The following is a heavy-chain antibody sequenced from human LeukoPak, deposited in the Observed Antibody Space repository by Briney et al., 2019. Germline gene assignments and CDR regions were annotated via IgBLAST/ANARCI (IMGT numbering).Heavy chain of an antibody. V-gene: IGHV3-15*07. J-gene: IGHJ4*02. Sequence: GGSLRLSCATSGFTFSNAWMNWVRQAPGKGLEWVGRIRSNSDGGTIDYAAPVKGRFTLSRDDSKTTLYLQMNSLKTEDTAVYYCTTAPPGYSRWGQGTLVTVSS. D-gene: IGHD6-13*01. CDR3: TTAPPGYSR. CDR2: IRSNSDGGTI. CDR1: GFTFSNAW.